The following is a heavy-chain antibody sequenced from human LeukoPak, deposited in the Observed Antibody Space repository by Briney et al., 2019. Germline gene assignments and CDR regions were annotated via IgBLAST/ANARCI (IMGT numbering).Heavy chain of an antibody. J-gene: IGHJ5*02. CDR2: INPNSGGT. D-gene: IGHD3-22*01. CDR1: GYTFTGYY. V-gene: IGHV1-2*02. Sequence: GASVKVSCKASGYTFTGYYMHWVRQAPGQGLEWMGWINPNSGGTNYAQKFQGRVTMTRDTSISTAYMELSRLRSDDTAVYYCAREAKDYYDSSGTNWFDPWGQGTLVTVSS. CDR3: AREAKDYYDSSGTNWFDP.